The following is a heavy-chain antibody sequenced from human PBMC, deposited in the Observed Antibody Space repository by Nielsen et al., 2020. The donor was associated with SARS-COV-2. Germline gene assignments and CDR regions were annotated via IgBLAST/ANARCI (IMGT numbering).Heavy chain of an antibody. CDR2: ISAYNGNT. CDR3: ASEEYRSGWSTLDM. CDR1: GYTFTSYG. J-gene: IGHJ4*02. V-gene: IGHV1-18*01. Sequence: ASVKVSCKASGYTFTSYGISWVRQAPGQGLEWMGWISAYNGNTNYAQKFQGRATITADESTSTVYMELSSLRSEDTALYFCASEEYRSGWSTLDMWGQGTLITVSS. D-gene: IGHD6-19*01.